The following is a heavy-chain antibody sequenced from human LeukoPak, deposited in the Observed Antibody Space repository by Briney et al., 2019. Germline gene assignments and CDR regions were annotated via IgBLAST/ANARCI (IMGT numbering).Heavy chain of an antibody. Sequence: GGSLRLSCAASGFTFSSYAMSWVRQAPGKGLEWVSAISGSGGSTYYADSVKGRFTISRDNSKNTLYLQMNSLRAEDTAVYYCAKFGTTRRHYYGSGSYWGNWFDPWGQGTLVTVSS. CDR1: GFTFSSYA. CDR3: AKFGTTRRHYYGSGSYWGNWFDP. CDR2: ISGSGGST. J-gene: IGHJ5*02. D-gene: IGHD3-10*01. V-gene: IGHV3-23*01.